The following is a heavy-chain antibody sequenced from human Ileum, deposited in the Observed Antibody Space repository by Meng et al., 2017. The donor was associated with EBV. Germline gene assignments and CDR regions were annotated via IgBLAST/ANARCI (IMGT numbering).Heavy chain of an antibody. CDR3: ARDQGLTHWFDP. Sequence: VQLGESGGGLVQPGGSLRLSCAASGFTFSSSWMHWVRQAPGKGLVWVSYISTDGSSTTYADSVKGRFTISRDNAKNTLYLQMNSLRAEDTAVYYCARDQGLTHWFDPWGQGTLVTVSS. D-gene: IGHD1-20*01. CDR1: GFTFSSSW. J-gene: IGHJ5*02. CDR2: ISTDGSST. V-gene: IGHV3-74*01.